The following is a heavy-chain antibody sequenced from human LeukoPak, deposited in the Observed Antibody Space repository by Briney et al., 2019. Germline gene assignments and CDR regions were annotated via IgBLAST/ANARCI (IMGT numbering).Heavy chain of an antibody. CDR3: ARDLAAAGTIDP. V-gene: IGHV1-24*01. Sequence: ASVKVSCKVSGYTLTELSMHWVRQAPGKGLEWMGGFDPEDGETIYAQKFQGRVTMTEDTSTDTAYMELSSLRSEDTAVYYCARDLAAAGTIDPWGQGTLVTVSS. CDR1: GYTLTELS. D-gene: IGHD6-13*01. CDR2: FDPEDGET. J-gene: IGHJ5*02.